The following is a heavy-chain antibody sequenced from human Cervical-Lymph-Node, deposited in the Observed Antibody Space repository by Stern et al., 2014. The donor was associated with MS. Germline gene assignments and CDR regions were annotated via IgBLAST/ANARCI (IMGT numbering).Heavy chain of an antibody. D-gene: IGHD3-16*01. CDR2: ISHSGST. CDR3: ARDTGGVTSDY. V-gene: IGHV4-38-2*02. J-gene: IGHJ4*02. CDR1: GYSISSGYY. Sequence: QLQLQESGPGLVKPSETLSLTCTVSGYSISSGYYWGWIRQPPGKGLEWIGSISHSGSTYYSPSLKSRVTISIDTSRNQFPLKLTSVTAADTAVYYCARDTGGVTSDYWGQGTLVTVSS.